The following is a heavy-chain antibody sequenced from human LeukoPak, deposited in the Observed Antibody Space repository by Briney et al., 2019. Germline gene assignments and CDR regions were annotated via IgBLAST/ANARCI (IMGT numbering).Heavy chain of an antibody. CDR3: ATGSGIRDVRGVDY. V-gene: IGHV4-34*01. Sequence: GSLRLSCAASGFTFSSYWMSWVRLAPGKGLEWIGEINHSGSTNYNPSLKSRVTISVDTSKNQFSLKLSSVTAADTAVYYCATGSGIRDVRGVDYWGQGTLVTVSS. D-gene: IGHD3-10*01. J-gene: IGHJ4*02. CDR2: INHSGST. CDR1: GFTFSSYW.